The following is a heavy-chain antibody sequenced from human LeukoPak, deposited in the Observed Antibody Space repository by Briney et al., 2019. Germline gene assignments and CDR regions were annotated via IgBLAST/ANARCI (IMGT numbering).Heavy chain of an antibody. CDR2: IYTSGST. V-gene: IGHV4-61*02. CDR3: SGDTAAFDY. D-gene: IGHD5-18*01. CDR1: GGSISGGSYY. Sequence: SQTLSLTCTVSGGSISGGSYYWSWIRQPAGKGLEWIGRIYTSGSTNYNPSLKSRVTISVDTSKNQFSLKLSSVTAADTAVYYCSGDTAAFDYWGQGALVTISS. J-gene: IGHJ4*02.